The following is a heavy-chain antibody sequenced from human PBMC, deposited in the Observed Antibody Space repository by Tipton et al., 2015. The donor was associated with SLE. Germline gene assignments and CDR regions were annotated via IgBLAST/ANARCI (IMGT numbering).Heavy chain of an antibody. J-gene: IGHJ6*03. D-gene: IGHD3-16*01. CDR3: ARGVSGYFHYCYMDV. Sequence: LRLSCTVSGGSISSSSFYWGWIRQPPGKGLEWIASIDYSGTTYYTPSLKSRVTISVDTSRNQFSLKLSSVTAADTAVYYCARGVSGYFHYCYMDVWDRGTTVTISS. CDR1: GGSISSSSFY. V-gene: IGHV4-39*01. CDR2: IDYSGTT.